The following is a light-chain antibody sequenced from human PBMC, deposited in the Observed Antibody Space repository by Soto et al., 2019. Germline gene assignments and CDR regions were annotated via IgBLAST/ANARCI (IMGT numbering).Light chain of an antibody. CDR1: QGIGNY. Sequence: DIQMTQSPSAMSASVGDRVTIAGRASQGIGNYLAWFQQKPGKVPQRLIYAASSLQSGVPSRFSGSGSGTEFTLTISSLQPEDLAVYYCLQHNSYPFTFGQGTRLENK. CDR2: AAS. V-gene: IGKV1-17*03. J-gene: IGKJ5*01. CDR3: LQHNSYPFT.